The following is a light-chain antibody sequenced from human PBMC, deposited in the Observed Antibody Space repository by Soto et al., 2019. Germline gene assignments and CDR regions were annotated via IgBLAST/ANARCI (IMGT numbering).Light chain of an antibody. Sequence: DIQMAQSPSSLSASVGDSVTITCRASQVINSYLAWYQQKPGKVPKLLIYAASTLQSGVPSRFSGSGSGTDFTLTISSLQPEDVATYYCHTYHTATYTFGQGTKVDIX. CDR3: HTYHTATYT. CDR1: QVINSY. J-gene: IGKJ2*01. CDR2: AAS. V-gene: IGKV1-27*01.